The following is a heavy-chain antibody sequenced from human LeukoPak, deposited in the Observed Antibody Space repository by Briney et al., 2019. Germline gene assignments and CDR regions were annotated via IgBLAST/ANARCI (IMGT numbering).Heavy chain of an antibody. D-gene: IGHD3-3*01. V-gene: IGHV3-33*08. CDR1: GSAFSGHG. Sequence: GGSLRLSCVASGSAFSGHGMHLVSQAPGKGLEWVAVIWHDGSNKYHADYVKGRFTIPRDNSRNPLYLQMSSLRGDVTAVKYSAGWERDGYYHYFDYWGQGALVTVSS. CDR3: AGWERDGYYHYFDY. CDR2: IWHDGSNK. J-gene: IGHJ4*02.